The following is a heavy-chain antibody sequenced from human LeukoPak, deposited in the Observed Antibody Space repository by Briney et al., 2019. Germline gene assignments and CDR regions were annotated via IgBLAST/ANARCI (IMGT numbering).Heavy chain of an antibody. CDR3: ARDSGGDPSFEY. CDR1: GFTFSSYG. V-gene: IGHV3-33*01. D-gene: IGHD2-21*02. J-gene: IGHJ4*02. CDR2: IWYDGSNK. Sequence: GGSLRLSCAASGFTFSSYGMHWVRQAPGKGLEWVAVIWYDGSNKYYADSVKGRFTISRDNSKNTLYLQMNSLRAEDTAVYYCARDSGGDPSFEYWGQGSLVTVSS.